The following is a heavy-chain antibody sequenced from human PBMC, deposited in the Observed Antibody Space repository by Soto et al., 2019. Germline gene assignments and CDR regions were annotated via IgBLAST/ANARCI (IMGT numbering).Heavy chain of an antibody. V-gene: IGHV4-59*08. D-gene: IGHD1-26*01. Sequence: PSETLSLTCTVSGGSISSYYWSWIRQPPGKGLEWIGYIYYSGSTNYNPSLKSRVTISVDTSKNQFSLKLSSVTAADTAVYYCARQRSFYYFDYWGQGTLVTVSS. CDR1: GGSISSYY. CDR3: ARQRSFYYFDY. J-gene: IGHJ4*02. CDR2: IYYSGST.